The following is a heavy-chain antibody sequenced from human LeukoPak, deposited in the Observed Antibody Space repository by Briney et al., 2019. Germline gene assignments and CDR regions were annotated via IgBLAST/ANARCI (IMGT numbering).Heavy chain of an antibody. D-gene: IGHD3-22*01. J-gene: IGHJ4*02. Sequence: GGSLRLSCTASGFTFGDYAMSWFRQAPGKGLEWVGFIRSKAYGGTTEYAASVKGRFTISRDDSKSIAYLQMNSLKTEDTAVYYCTRVLYYDSSGVAGYWGQGTLVTVSS. CDR1: GFTFGDYA. V-gene: IGHV3-49*03. CDR2: IRSKAYGGTT. CDR3: TRVLYYDSSGVAGY.